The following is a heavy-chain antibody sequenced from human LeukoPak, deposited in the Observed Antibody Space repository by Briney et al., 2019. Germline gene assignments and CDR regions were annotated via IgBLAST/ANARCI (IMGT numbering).Heavy chain of an antibody. J-gene: IGHJ4*02. D-gene: IGHD6-13*01. V-gene: IGHV3-30*18. CDR1: GFTFSSYG. CDR3: AKETYSTSWQLDS. CDR2: ISYDGGTK. Sequence: GGSLRLSCAASGFTFSSYGMHWVRQASGKGLEWVAVISYDGGTKYYADSVKGRFTVSRDNSKNTLHLQMNSLRSEDTAVYFCAKETYSTSWQLDSWGQGTLVTVSS.